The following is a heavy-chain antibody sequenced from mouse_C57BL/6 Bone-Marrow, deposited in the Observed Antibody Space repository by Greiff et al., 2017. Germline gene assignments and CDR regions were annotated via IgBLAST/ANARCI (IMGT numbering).Heavy chain of an antibody. D-gene: IGHD2-4*01. Sequence: EVQVVESGGGLVKPGGSLKLSCAASGFTFSSYAMSWVRQTPEKRLEWVATISDGGSYTYYPDNVKGRFTISRDNAKNNLYLQMSHLKSEDTAMYYCARDKGYDYDGFAYWSQGTLVTVSA. J-gene: IGHJ3*01. CDR1: GFTFSSYA. V-gene: IGHV5-4*01. CDR3: ARDKGYDYDGFAY. CDR2: ISDGGSYT.